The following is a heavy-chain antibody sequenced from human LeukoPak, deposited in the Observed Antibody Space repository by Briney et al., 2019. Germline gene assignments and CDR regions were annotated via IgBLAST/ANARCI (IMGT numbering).Heavy chain of an antibody. V-gene: IGHV4-59*01. J-gene: IGHJ4*02. CDR2: IYYSGST. Sequence: PSETLSLTCTVSGGSLSSYYWSWIRRPPGKGLEWIGYIYYSGSTNYNPSLKSLVTISVDTSKNQYSLTLSSVTAADTAVYYCARGSPSLEYSYDYWGQGTLVTVSS. CDR1: GGSLSSYY. CDR3: ARGSPSLEYSYDY. D-gene: IGHD5-18*01.